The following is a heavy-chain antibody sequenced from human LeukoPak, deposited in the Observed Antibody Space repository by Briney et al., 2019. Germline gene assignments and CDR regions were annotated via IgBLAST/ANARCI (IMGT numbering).Heavy chain of an antibody. CDR1: GGSISSYY. J-gene: IGHJ3*02. CDR2: IYYSGGT. V-gene: IGHV4-59*01. D-gene: IGHD3-22*01. Sequence: PSETLSLTCTVSGGSISSYYWSWIRQPPGKGLEWIGYIYYSGGTNYNPSLRSRVTISVDTSKNQFSLKLSSVTAADTAVYYCARDFNYDSSGYYYRGGAFDIWGQGTMVTVSS. CDR3: ARDFNYDSSGYYYRGGAFDI.